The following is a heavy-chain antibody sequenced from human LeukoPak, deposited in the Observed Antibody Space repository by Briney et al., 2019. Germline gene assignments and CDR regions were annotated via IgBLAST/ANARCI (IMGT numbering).Heavy chain of an antibody. D-gene: IGHD6-19*01. J-gene: IGHJ3*02. CDR2: IWYDGSNK. Sequence: GGSLRLSCAASGVTFSSYGMHWVRQAPGKGLEWVAVIWYDGSNKYYSNSVKGRFTISRDNSQNTLYLHMNSLRAADTAVYYCAKGGTSKQWLVGGAFDIWGQGTMVTVYS. CDR1: GVTFSSYG. V-gene: IGHV3-33*06. CDR3: AKGGTSKQWLVGGAFDI.